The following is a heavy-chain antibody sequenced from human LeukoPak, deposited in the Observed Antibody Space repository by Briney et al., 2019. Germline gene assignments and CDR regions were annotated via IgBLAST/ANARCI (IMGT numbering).Heavy chain of an antibody. D-gene: IGHD3-16*01. Sequence: PGGSLRLSCAASGFSFSTYGMHWVRQAPGKGLEWVSVIYSGGSTYYADSVKGRFTISRDNSKNTLYLQMNSLRAEDTAVYYCARWGRDLDAFDIWGQGTMVTVSS. CDR2: IYSGGST. CDR3: ARWGRDLDAFDI. J-gene: IGHJ3*02. V-gene: IGHV3-NL1*01. CDR1: GFSFSTYG.